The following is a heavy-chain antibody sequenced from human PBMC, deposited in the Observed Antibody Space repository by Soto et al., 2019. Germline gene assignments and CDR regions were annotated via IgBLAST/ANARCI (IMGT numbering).Heavy chain of an antibody. CDR2: ISSSSSYI. CDR3: ARDAEGLDY. J-gene: IGHJ4*02. CDR1: GFTFSSYS. Sequence: EVQLVESGGGLVKPGGSLRLSCAASGFTFSSYSMNWVRQAPGKGLEWVSSISSSSSYIYYADSVKDRFTISRDNATKSRYLQIKSLGAEETAVYYCARDAEGLDYWGQGTLVTVSS. V-gene: IGHV3-21*01.